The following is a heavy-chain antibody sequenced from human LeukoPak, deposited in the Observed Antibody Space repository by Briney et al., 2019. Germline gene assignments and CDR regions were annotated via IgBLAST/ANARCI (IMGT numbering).Heavy chain of an antibody. J-gene: IGHJ3*02. CDR2: IYYSGST. D-gene: IGHD6-19*01. V-gene: IGHV4-59*01. CDR1: GGSISSYY. Sequence: PSETLSLTCTVSGGSISSYYWSWIRQPPGEGLEWIGYIYYSGSTNYNPSLKSRVTISVDTSKNQFSLKLSSVTAAVTAVYYCAREADSSGWYGDAFDIWGQGTMVTVSS. CDR3: AREADSSGWYGDAFDI.